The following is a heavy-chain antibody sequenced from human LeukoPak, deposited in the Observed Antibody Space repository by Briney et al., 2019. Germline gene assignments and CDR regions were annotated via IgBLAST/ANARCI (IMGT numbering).Heavy chain of an antibody. Sequence: ASVKVSCKASGYTFTGYYMHWVRQAPGQGLEWMGWINPNSGGTNYAQKFQGWVTMTRDTSISTAYMELSRLRSDDTAVYYCAREGSGYGIGGFDPWGQGTLVTVSS. V-gene: IGHV1-2*04. J-gene: IGHJ5*02. D-gene: IGHD3-3*01. CDR3: AREGSGYGIGGFDP. CDR2: INPNSGGT. CDR1: GYTFTGYY.